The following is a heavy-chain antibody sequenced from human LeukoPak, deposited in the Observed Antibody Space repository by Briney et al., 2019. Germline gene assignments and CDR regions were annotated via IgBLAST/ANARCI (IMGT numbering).Heavy chain of an antibody. V-gene: IGHV4-39*07. D-gene: IGHD3/OR15-3a*01. CDR3: ARGGLISLANTPLGAFDI. Sequence: SETLSLTCTVSGGPISSSSYYWGWIRQPPGKGLEWIGSIYYSGSTYYNPSLKSRVTISVDTSKNQFSLQLDSVTPEDTAVYYCARGGLISLANTPLGAFDIWGQGTLVSVSS. CDR1: GGPISSSSYY. J-gene: IGHJ3*02. CDR2: IYYSGST.